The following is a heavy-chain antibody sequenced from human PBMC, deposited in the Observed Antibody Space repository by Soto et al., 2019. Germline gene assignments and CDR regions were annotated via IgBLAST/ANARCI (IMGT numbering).Heavy chain of an antibody. D-gene: IGHD1-26*01. CDR2: IIPIFRNP. CDR3: ARDEISGTYRFDY. V-gene: IGHV1-69*13. CDR1: GGTSTMYI. Sequence: SVKVSCKSSGGTSTMYIISGVRQSPGQGLEWMGGIIPIFRNPTYAQKFQGRVTITADPSTSTAYMELSSLRSEDTALYYCARDEISGTYRFDYWGQGTQVTVSS. J-gene: IGHJ4*02.